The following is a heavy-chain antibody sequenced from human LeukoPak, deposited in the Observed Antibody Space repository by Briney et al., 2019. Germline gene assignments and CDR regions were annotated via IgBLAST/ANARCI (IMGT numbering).Heavy chain of an antibody. J-gene: IGHJ5*02. CDR3: ARLHLSSLPGPFDP. CDR2: IYYSGST. Sequence: SETLSLTCTVSGGSISSYYWSWIRQPPGKGLEWIGYIYYSGSTNYNPSLKSRVTISVDTSKNQFSLKLSSVTAADTAVYYCARLHLSSLPGPFDPWGQGTLVTVSS. CDR1: GGSISSYY. D-gene: IGHD6-6*01. V-gene: IGHV4-59*01.